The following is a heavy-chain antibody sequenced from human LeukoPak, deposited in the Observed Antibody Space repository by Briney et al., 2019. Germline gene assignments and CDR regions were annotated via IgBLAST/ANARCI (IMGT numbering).Heavy chain of an antibody. CDR2: IYGSGNI. V-gene: IGHV4-61*02. Sequence: PPQTLSLTCTVSGGSISSGDYYWSWLRQPAGKGLEWIVRIYGSGNINYNSSLKGRVTISIDTSKTQFSLKLSSVTAADTALYYCARDYTMTHASDIWGQGTLVTVSS. D-gene: IGHD3-22*01. CDR3: ARDYTMTHASDI. CDR1: GGSISSGDYY. J-gene: IGHJ3*02.